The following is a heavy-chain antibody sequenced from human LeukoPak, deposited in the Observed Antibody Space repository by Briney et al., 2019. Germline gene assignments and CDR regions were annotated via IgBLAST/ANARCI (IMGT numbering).Heavy chain of an antibody. CDR3: ARAAKWDQGPFDY. Sequence: GASVKVSCKASGYTFTGYYMHWVRQAPGQGLEWMGWINPNSGGTNYAQKFQGRVTMTRDTSISTAYMELSRLRSDDTAVYYCARAAKWDQGPFDYWGQGTLVTVSS. V-gene: IGHV1-2*02. CDR2: INPNSGGT. J-gene: IGHJ4*02. D-gene: IGHD1-26*01. CDR1: GYTFTGYY.